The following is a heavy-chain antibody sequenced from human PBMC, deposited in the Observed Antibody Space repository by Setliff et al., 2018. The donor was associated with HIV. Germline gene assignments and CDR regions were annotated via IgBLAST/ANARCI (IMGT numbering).Heavy chain of an antibody. V-gene: IGHV4-39*01. J-gene: IGHJ5*02. Sequence: SETLSLTCTVSGGSISSSSYYWGWIRQPPGKGLEWIGSIYYSGSTYYNPSLKSRITISVDTSKNQFSLKLSSGTAADTAVYYCARQPNTNGEYSSGWYARNWFDPWGQGTLVTVSS. CDR3: ARQPNTNGEYSSGWYARNWFDP. CDR1: GGSISSSSYY. D-gene: IGHD6-19*01. CDR2: IYYSGST.